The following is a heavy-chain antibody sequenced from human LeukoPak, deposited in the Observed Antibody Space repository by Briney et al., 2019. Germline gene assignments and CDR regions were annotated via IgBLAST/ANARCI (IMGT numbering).Heavy chain of an antibody. CDR2: ISGSDGST. CDR1: GFTFGDYA. J-gene: IGHJ6*02. CDR3: ARGGDYRPYYGMDV. V-gene: IGHV3-23*01. Sequence: GGSLRLSCAASGFTFGDYAMSWVRQAPGKGLEWVSVISGSDGSTYYADSVKGRFTVSRDNSKNTLYLQMNSLRAEGTAVYYCARGGDYRPYYGMDVWGQGTTVTVSS. D-gene: IGHD4-17*01.